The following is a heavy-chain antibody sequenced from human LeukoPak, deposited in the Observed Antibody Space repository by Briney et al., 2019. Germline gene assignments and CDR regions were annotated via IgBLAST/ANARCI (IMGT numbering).Heavy chain of an antibody. Sequence: ASVKVSCKASGVTFSSYAISWVRQAPGQGLEWMGGIIPIFGTANYAQKFQGRVTITADESTSTAYMELSSLRSEDTAVYYCARGHYGSGSYYPFDYWGQGTLVTVSS. CDR1: GVTFSSYA. V-gene: IGHV1-69*13. D-gene: IGHD3-10*01. CDR3: ARGHYGSGSYYPFDY. CDR2: IIPIFGTA. J-gene: IGHJ4*02.